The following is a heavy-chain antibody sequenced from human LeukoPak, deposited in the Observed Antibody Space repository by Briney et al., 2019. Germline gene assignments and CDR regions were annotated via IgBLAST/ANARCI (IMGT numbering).Heavy chain of an antibody. CDR3: AKDRALN. Sequence: GGSLRLSCAASGFTFDDYAMHWVRQAPGKGLEWVSGISWNSNSRVYVDTVKGRFTISRDNAKNSLYLQMDSLRPEDTAVYYCAKDRALNWGQGTLVTVPS. CDR2: ISWNSNSR. V-gene: IGHV3-9*01. CDR1: GFTFDDYA. J-gene: IGHJ4*02.